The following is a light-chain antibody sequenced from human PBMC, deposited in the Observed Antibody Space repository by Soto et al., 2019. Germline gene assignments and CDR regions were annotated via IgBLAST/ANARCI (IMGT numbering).Light chain of an antibody. CDR3: QQYASLPIT. V-gene: IGKV1-33*01. CDR2: DAS. CDR1: QGISSY. J-gene: IGKJ5*01. Sequence: IQLTQSPSSLSASVGDRVPITCRASQGISSYLNWYQQKPGKAPKLLIYDASNLDTGVPSRFTGSGSGTDFTFTITSLQSDDVATYYCQQYASLPITFGQGTRLEIK.